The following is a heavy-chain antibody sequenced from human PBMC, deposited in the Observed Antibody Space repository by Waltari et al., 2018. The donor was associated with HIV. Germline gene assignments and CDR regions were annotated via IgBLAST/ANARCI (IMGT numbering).Heavy chain of an antibody. Sequence: QVQLQESGPGLVKPSQTLSLTCPVSGGSIRSGSYYWSWIRQPAGKELESIGRIYTSGSTNYNPSLESRVTISVDTSRNQFSLKLRSVTAADTAVYYCARAYYDFWSGTGSSGNWFDPWGQGTLVTVSS. D-gene: IGHD3-3*01. CDR3: ARAYYDFWSGTGSSGNWFDP. J-gene: IGHJ5*02. CDR2: IYTSGST. V-gene: IGHV4-61*02. CDR1: GGSIRSGSYY.